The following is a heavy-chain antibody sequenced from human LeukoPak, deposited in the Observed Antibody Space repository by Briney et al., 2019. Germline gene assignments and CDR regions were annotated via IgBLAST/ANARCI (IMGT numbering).Heavy chain of an antibody. D-gene: IGHD3-3*01. CDR2: IIPIFGTA. CDR3: ARARGVIGVVITSYYYYYMDV. V-gene: IGHV1-69*06. Sequence: SVKVSCKASGGTFSSYAISWVRQAPGQGLEWMGGIIPIFGTANYAQKFQGRVTITAGKSTSTAYMELSSLRSEDTAVYYCARARGVIGVVITSYYYYYMDVWGKGTTVTVSS. J-gene: IGHJ6*03. CDR1: GGTFSSYA.